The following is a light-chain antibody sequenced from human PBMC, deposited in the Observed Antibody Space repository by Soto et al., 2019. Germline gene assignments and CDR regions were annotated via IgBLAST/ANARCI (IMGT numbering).Light chain of an antibody. J-gene: IGLJ1*01. CDR1: SSNVGSYNL. Sequence: QSALTQPASVSGSPGQSITISCTGTSSNVGSYNLVSWFQQLPGKVPKLTIYEGTKRPSGVSDRFSGSKSGNTASLTISGLQAEDEADYYCFSYAGNSVYVFGTGTKVTVL. V-gene: IGLV2-23*01. CDR3: FSYAGNSVYV. CDR2: EGT.